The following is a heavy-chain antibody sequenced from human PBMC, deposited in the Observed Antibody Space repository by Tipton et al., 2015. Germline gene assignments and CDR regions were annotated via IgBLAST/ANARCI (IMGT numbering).Heavy chain of an antibody. D-gene: IGHD3-22*01. Sequence: SLRLSCSAAGFTLSRYAMNWVRQAPGKGLEYVSAITTNGYSTYYADSVRGRFTISRDNSKNTLYLQMSSLRAEDTAVYYCVKDGYYYDSGGYSPLDYWGQRTLVTVSS. J-gene: IGHJ4*02. CDR2: ITTNGYST. CDR1: GFTLSRYA. V-gene: IGHV3-64D*08. CDR3: VKDGYYYDSGGYSPLDY.